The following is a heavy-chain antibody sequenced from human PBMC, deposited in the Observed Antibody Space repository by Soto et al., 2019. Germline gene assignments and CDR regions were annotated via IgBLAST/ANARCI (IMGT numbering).Heavy chain of an antibody. CDR1: GFTFSSYA. J-gene: IGHJ6*02. Sequence: GESLKISCAASGFTFSSYAMHWVRQAPGKGLEWVAVISYDGSNKYYADSVKGRFTISRDNSKNTLYLQMNSLRAEDTAVYYCARDQQLGFFRENYYYGMDVWGQGTTVTVSS. CDR2: ISYDGSNK. V-gene: IGHV3-30-3*01. D-gene: IGHD6-6*01. CDR3: ARDQQLGFFRENYYYGMDV.